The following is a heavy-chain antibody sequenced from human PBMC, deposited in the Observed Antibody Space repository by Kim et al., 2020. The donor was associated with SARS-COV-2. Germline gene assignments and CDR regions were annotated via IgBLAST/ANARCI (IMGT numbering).Heavy chain of an antibody. D-gene: IGHD2-2*02. Sequence: SETLSLTCAVYGGSFSGYYWSWIRQPPGKGLEWIGEINHSGSTNYNPSLKSRVTISVDTSKNQFSLKLSSVTAADTAVYYCAREVSPPTHIVVVPAAIYYMDVWGKGTTVTVSS. J-gene: IGHJ6*03. CDR2: INHSGST. CDR3: AREVSPPTHIVVVPAAIYYMDV. V-gene: IGHV4-34*01. CDR1: GGSFSGYY.